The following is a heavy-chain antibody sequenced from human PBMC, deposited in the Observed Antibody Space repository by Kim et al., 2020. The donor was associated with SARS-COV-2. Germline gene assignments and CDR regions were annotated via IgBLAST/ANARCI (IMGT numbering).Heavy chain of an antibody. J-gene: IGHJ3*02. D-gene: IGHD3-9*01. Sequence: KSRVTISVDTSKNQFSLKLSSVTAADTAVYYCASAKLVLRYFDWPLPWDIWGQGTMVTVSS. CDR3: ASAKLVLRYFDWPLPWDI. V-gene: IGHV4-59*01.